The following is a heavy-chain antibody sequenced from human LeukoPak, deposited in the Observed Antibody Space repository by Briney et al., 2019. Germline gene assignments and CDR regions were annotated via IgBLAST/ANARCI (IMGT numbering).Heavy chain of an antibody. CDR2: IKSKTDGGTT. V-gene: IGHV3-15*01. CDR3: TTDPPGYSYGTFDY. D-gene: IGHD5-18*01. J-gene: IGHJ4*02. Sequence: GGSLRLSCAASGFTFSNAWMSWVRQAPGKGLEWVGRIKSKTDGGTTDYAAPVKGRFTIFRDDSKNTLYLQMNSLKTEDTAVYYCTTDPPGYSYGTFDYWGQGTLVTVSS. CDR1: GFTFSNAW.